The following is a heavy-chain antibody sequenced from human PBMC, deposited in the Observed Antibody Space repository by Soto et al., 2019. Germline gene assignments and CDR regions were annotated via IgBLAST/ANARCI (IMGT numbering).Heavy chain of an antibody. J-gene: IGHJ5*02. CDR1: GYTFTSYG. Sequence: QVQLVQSGAEVKKPGASVKVSCKASGYTFTSYGISWVRQAPGQGLEWMGWISAYNGNTNYAQKLQGRVTMTTDTTTSKAYMEPRSLRCDGTGVYYCARVEVVVAATLSGWFDPWGQGTLVTVSS. CDR3: ARVEVVVAATLSGWFDP. D-gene: IGHD2-15*01. V-gene: IGHV1-18*01. CDR2: ISAYNGNT.